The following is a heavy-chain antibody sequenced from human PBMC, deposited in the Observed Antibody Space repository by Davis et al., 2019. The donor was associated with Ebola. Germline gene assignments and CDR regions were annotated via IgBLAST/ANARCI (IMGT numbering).Heavy chain of an antibody. Sequence: PGGSLRLSCAASGLTFSNHVMHWVRQAAGKGLEGVAVISHDGSNRYIADSVKGRFTISRDNSRNTLYLEMSSLRPEDTAVYYCARDTEGYNYFPGHWGQGTLVTVSS. V-gene: IGHV3-30*04. J-gene: IGHJ4*02. CDR3: ARDTEGYNYFPGH. CDR2: ISHDGSNR. D-gene: IGHD5-24*01. CDR1: GLTFSNHV.